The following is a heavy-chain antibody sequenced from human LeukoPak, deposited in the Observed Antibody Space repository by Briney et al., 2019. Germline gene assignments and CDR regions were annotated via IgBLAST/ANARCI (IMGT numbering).Heavy chain of an antibody. CDR1: GFTFSTYW. CDR2: ISSSSSYI. J-gene: IGHJ6*02. D-gene: IGHD6-19*01. Sequence: GGSLRLSCAASGFTFSTYWMHWVRQAPGKGLEWVSSISSSSSYIYYADSVKGRFTISRDNAKNSLYLQMNSLRAEDTAVYYCARVIGAVAGRYYYYGMDVWGQGTTVTVSS. CDR3: ARVIGAVAGRYYYYGMDV. V-gene: IGHV3-21*01.